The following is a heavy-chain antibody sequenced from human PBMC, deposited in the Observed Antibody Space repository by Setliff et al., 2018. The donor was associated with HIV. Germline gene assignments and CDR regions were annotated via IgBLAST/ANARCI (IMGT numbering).Heavy chain of an antibody. D-gene: IGHD2-21*01. CDR2: ISVSGTDI. Sequence: GGPLRLSCAASGFTFTNYYMSWIRQAPGKGLELLSYISVSGTDIKYADSVKGRFTISRDNAKNSLYLQMNSLRAEDTAVYYCATDPRRLSYWGQGTLVTVSS. J-gene: IGHJ4*02. CDR1: GFTFTNYY. CDR3: ATDPRRLSY. V-gene: IGHV3-11*04.